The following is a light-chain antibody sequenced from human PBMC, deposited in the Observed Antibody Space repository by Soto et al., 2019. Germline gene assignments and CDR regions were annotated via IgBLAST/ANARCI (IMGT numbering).Light chain of an antibody. J-gene: IGKJ4*01. CDR1: QGISNY. CDR3: QKYNTAPLT. V-gene: IGKV1-27*01. CDR2: AAS. Sequence: DIPMTQSPSSLSASIGDRVTITCRASQGISNYLAWYQQQPGKVPKLLIYAASTLQSGVPSRFSGSGSGTYFTLTISSLQPEYVATYYCQKYNTAPLTFGGGTKVEIK.